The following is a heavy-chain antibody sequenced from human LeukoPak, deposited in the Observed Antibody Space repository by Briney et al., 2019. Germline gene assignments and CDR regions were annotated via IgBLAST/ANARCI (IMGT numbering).Heavy chain of an antibody. CDR1: GGSISSSSYY. D-gene: IGHD6-19*01. Sequence: PSETLSLTCTVSGGSISSSSYYWGWIRQPPGKGLEWIGSIYYSGSTYYNPSLKSRVTISVDTSKNQFSLKLSSVTAADTAVYYCARDSYGGSGWTYYYYGMDVWGQGTTVTVSS. CDR3: ARDSYGGSGWTYYYYGMDV. J-gene: IGHJ6*02. V-gene: IGHV4-39*07. CDR2: IYYSGST.